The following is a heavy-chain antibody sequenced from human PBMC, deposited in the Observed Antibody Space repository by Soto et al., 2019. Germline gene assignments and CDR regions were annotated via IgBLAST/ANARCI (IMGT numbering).Heavy chain of an antibody. D-gene: IGHD3-16*02. Sequence: PGGSLRLSCAASGFTFSSYGMHWVRQAPGKGLEWVAVIWYDGSNKYYADSVKGRFTISRDNSKNTLYLQMNSLRAEDTAVYYCAISKSLDEPIGTDVWGQGTKVTVS. CDR3: AISKSLDEPIGTDV. J-gene: IGHJ6*02. V-gene: IGHV3-33*01. CDR1: GFTFSSYG. CDR2: IWYDGSNK.